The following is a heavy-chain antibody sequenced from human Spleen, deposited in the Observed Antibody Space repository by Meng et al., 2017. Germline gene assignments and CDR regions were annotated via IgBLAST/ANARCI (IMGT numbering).Heavy chain of an antibody. CDR3: ARDRDYYSSLDH. V-gene: IGHV3-21*01. Sequence: EVQLVESGGGLFKPGGSLRFSCAASGFTFSTYSMIWVCQAPGQGLEWVSCIGTSSTYIYYADSMEGRFTISRDNAKSSLYLQMNSLRAEDTTVYYCARDRDYYSSLDHWGQGALVTVSS. J-gene: IGHJ4*02. CDR2: IGTSSTYI. CDR1: GFTFSTYS. D-gene: IGHD3-10*01.